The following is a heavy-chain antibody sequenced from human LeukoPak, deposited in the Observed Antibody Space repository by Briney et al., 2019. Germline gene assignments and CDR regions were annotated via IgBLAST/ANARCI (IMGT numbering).Heavy chain of an antibody. CDR1: GFTFSSYA. CDR2: ISYDGSNK. J-gene: IGHJ6*03. Sequence: GGSLRLSCAASGFTFSSYAMHWVRQAPGKGLEWVAGISYDGSNKHYADSVKGRFTISRDNSKNTLYLQMNSLRAEDTAVYYCAKGLDYYYMDVWGKGTTVTVSS. V-gene: IGHV3-30*18. CDR3: AKGLDYYYMDV. D-gene: IGHD4-11*01.